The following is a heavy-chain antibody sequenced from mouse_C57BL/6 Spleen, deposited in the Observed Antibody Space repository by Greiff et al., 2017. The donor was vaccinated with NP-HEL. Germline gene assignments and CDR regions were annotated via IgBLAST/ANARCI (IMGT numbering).Heavy chain of an antibody. J-gene: IGHJ2*01. CDR1: GFTFSDYG. CDR2: ISSGSSTI. V-gene: IGHV5-17*01. CDR3: ARLDLYYFDY. Sequence: DVMLVESGGGLVKPGGSLKLSCAASGFTFSDYGMHWVRQAPEKGLEWVAYISSGSSTIYYADTVKGRFTISRDNAKNTLFLQMTSLRSEDTAMYYCARLDLYYFDYWGQGTTLTVSS.